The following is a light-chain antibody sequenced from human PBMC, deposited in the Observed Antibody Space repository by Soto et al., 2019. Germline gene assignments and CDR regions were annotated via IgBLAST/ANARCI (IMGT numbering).Light chain of an antibody. V-gene: IGKV3-20*01. CDR1: QSVSSSY. CDR3: QQYSSSPLT. J-gene: IGKJ4*01. CDR2: GAS. Sequence: EIVLTQSPGTLSLSPGERATLSCRASQSVSSSYLAWYQQKPGQAPRLLIYGASSRATGIPDRFTGSGSGTDFTHTISRLEPEDFAVYYCQQYSSSPLTFGGGTKVEIE.